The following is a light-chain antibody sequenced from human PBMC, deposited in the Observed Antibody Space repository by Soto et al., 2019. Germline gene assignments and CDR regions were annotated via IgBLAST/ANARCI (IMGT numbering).Light chain of an antibody. CDR1: ARDIGGYQF. Sequence: QSVLTQPASVSGSPGQSITISCTGTARDIGGYQFVSWYQQHPDKAPKLIIVDVTKRPSGISSRFSASKSGTMASLTISGLLPEDEAQYYCASYSSSETPVVFGGGTKLTVL. CDR2: DVT. V-gene: IGLV2-14*03. J-gene: IGLJ2*01. CDR3: ASYSSSETPVV.